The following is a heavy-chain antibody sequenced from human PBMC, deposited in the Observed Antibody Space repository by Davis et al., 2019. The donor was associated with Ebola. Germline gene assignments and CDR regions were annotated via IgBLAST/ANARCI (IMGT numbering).Heavy chain of an antibody. Sequence: HTGGSLRLSCAASGFTFSSYWMHWVRQAPGKGLVWVSRINSDGSSTSYADSVKGRFTISRDNSKNTLYLQMNSLRAEDTAVYYCAKNGATMATFDYWGQGTLVTVSS. CDR2: INSDGSST. V-gene: IGHV3-74*01. CDR1: GFTFSSYW. J-gene: IGHJ4*02. CDR3: AKNGATMATFDY. D-gene: IGHD5-12*01.